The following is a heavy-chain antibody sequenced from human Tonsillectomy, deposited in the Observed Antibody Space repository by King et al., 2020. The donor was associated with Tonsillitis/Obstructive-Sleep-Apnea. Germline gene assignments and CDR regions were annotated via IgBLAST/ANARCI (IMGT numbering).Heavy chain of an antibody. Sequence: QLMQSGAEVKKPGSSVKVSCKASGGTFSSYAISWVRQAPGQGLEWLGGIIPILGIADYAHKFQDRVTITAERSTSTAYMELSSLRSEDTAVYYCARESDLPGPLEYWGQGTLVTVSS. CDR3: ARESDLPGPLEY. CDR2: IIPILGIA. CDR1: GGTFSSYA. D-gene: IGHD7-27*01. J-gene: IGHJ4*02. V-gene: IGHV1-69*10.